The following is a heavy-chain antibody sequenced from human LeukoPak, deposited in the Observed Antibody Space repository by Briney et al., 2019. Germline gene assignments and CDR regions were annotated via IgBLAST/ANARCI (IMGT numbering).Heavy chain of an antibody. J-gene: IGHJ6*02. CDR2: IYTSGST. V-gene: IGHV4-4*07. CDR1: GGSISSYY. D-gene: IGHD3-3*01. Sequence: SETLSLTCTVSGGSISSYYWSWIRQPAGKGLERIGRIYTSGSTNYNPSLKSRVTMSVDTSKNQFSLKLSSVTAADTAVYYCARDLYYDFWSGYYERYYGMDVWGQGTTVTVSS. CDR3: ARDLYYDFWSGYYERYYGMDV.